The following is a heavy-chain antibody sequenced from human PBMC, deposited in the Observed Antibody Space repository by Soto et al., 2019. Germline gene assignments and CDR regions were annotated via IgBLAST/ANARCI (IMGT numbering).Heavy chain of an antibody. Sequence: QVQLQESGPGLVKPSQTLSLTCTVSGGSISSGGYYWSWIRQHPVKGLEWIGYIYYSGSTYYNPSLKRRVTIPVDTSKHQFSLKLSSVTAAATAVYYCARDITRGYFDYWGQGTLVTVSS. CDR2: IYYSGST. CDR1: GGSISSGGYY. V-gene: IGHV4-31*03. CDR3: ARDITRGYFDY. J-gene: IGHJ4*02.